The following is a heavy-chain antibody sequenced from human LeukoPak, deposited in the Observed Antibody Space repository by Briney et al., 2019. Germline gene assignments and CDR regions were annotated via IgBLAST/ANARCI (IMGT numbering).Heavy chain of an antibody. CDR3: ASSGIAAASSDY. CDR2: IYYSGST. D-gene: IGHD6-13*01. J-gene: IGHJ4*02. CDR1: GDSITNYY. V-gene: IGHV4-59*08. Sequence: SETLSLTCTVSGDSITNYYWSWIRQPPGKGLEWIGYIYYSGSTNYNPSLKSRVTISVDTSKNQFSLKLSSVAAADTAVYYCASSGIAAASSDYWGQGTLVTVSS.